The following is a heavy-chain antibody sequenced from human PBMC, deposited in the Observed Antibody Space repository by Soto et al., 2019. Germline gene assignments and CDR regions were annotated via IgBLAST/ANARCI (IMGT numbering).Heavy chain of an antibody. CDR1: GGTFSSYT. CDR2: IIPILGIA. V-gene: IGHV1-69*08. D-gene: IGHD3-9*01. CDR3: TREKFTYYDSLTGYSKLYYFDY. J-gene: IGHJ4*02. Sequence: QVQLVQSGAEVKKPGSSVKVSCKASGGTFSSYTISWVRQAPGQGLEWMGRIIPILGIANYAQKFQGRVTITADKTTSTAYIELSSLRSEDTAVYYGTREKFTYYDSLTGYSKLYYFDYWGQGTLVTVSS.